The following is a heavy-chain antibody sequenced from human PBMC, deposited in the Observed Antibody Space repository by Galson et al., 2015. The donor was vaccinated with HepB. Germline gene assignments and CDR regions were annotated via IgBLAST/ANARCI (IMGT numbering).Heavy chain of an antibody. CDR2: IDPSDSYT. J-gene: IGHJ6*02. CDR1: GYSFTSYW. V-gene: IGHV5-10-1*01. D-gene: IGHD2-21*02. Sequence: QSGAEVKKPGESLRISCKGSGYSFTSYWISWVRQMPGKGLEWMGRIDPSDSYTNYSPSFQGRVTISADKSISTAYLQWSSLKASDTAMYYCARRPAYCGGDCYSYYYGMDVWGQGTTVAVSS. CDR3: ARRPAYCGGDCYSYYYGMDV.